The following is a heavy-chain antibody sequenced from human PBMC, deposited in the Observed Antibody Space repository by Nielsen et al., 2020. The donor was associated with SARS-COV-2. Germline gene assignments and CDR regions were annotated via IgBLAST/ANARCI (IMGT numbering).Heavy chain of an antibody. CDR1: GGSISSYY. J-gene: IGHJ4*02. V-gene: IGHV4-59*08. Sequence: SETLSLTCTVSGGSISSYYWSWIRQPPGKGLEWIGYIYYSGSTYYNPSLKSRVTISVDTSKNQFSLKLSSVTAADTAVYYCARGSGYSGYDSYFDYWGQGTLVTVSS. CDR2: IYYSGST. CDR3: ARGSGYSGYDSYFDY. D-gene: IGHD5-12*01.